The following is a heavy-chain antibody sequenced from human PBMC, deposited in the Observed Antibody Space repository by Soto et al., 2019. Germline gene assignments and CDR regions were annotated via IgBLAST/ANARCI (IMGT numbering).Heavy chain of an antibody. D-gene: IGHD3-10*01. CDR3: ATLLWFGESQISDY. J-gene: IGHJ4*02. Sequence: ASVKVSCKVSGYTLTELSMHWVRQAPGKGLEWMGGFDPEDGETIYAQKFQGRVTMTEDTSTDTAYMELSSLRSEDTAVYYCATLLWFGESQISDYWGQGTLVTVSS. CDR1: GYTLTELS. CDR2: FDPEDGET. V-gene: IGHV1-24*01.